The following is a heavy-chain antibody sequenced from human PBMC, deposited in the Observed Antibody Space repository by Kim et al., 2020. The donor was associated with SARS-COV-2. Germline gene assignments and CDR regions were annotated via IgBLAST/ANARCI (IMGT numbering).Heavy chain of an antibody. J-gene: IGHJ4*02. CDR3: AKDKRIISSATGRYFDY. Sequence: SVEGRFTISRDNSQNKIYVEMNSLRAEETALYYCAKDKRIISSATGRYFDYWGRGTLVTVSS. D-gene: IGHD2-15*01. V-gene: IGHV3-23*01.